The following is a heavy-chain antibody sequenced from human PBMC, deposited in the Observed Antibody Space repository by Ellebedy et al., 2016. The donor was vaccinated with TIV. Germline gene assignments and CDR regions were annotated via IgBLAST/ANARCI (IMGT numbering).Heavy chain of an antibody. V-gene: IGHV3-74*01. J-gene: IGHJ2*01. D-gene: IGHD3-22*01. Sequence: GGSLRLSCAASGVTLSWYWMHWVRQAPGKGLVWVSRISSDGSSTVYADSVKGRFTISRNNAKNTLYLQMNSLRAGDTAVYYCVRAYNGGHDSSASDWYFDLWGRGTLVTVSS. CDR3: VRAYNGGHDSSASDWYFDL. CDR1: GVTLSWYW. CDR2: ISSDGSST.